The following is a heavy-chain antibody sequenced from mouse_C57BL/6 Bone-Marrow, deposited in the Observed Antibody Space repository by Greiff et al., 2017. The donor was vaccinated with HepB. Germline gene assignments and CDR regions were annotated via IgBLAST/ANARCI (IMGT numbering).Heavy chain of an antibody. CDR1: GYSFTGYY. CDR2: INPSTGGT. D-gene: IGHD1-3*01. Sequence: VQLQQSGPELVKPGASVKISCKASGYSFTGYYMNWVKQSPEKSLEWIGEINPSTGGTTYNQKFKAKATLTVDKSSSTAYMQLKSLTSEDSAVYYCARLGYSKSRFAYWGQGTLVTVSA. J-gene: IGHJ3*01. V-gene: IGHV1-42*01. CDR3: ARLGYSKSRFAY.